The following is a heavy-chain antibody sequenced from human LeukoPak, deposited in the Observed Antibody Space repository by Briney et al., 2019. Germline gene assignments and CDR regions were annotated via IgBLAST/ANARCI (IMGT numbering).Heavy chain of an antibody. CDR2: INSDGSSV. D-gene: IGHD3-9*01. J-gene: IGHJ3*02. CDR3: ARDRYDVLTGYNPLGAFDI. V-gene: IGHV3-74*01. Sequence: GGSLRLSCAASGFTLSYYWMPWVRQAPGKGLVWVSRINSDGSSVSYADSVKGRFTISRDNAKNTLYLQMNGLRAEDTAVYYCARDRYDVLTGYNPLGAFDIWGQGTMVTVSS. CDR1: GFTLSYYW.